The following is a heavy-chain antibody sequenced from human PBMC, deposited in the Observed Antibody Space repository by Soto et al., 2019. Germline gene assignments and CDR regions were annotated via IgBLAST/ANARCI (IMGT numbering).Heavy chain of an antibody. CDR2: ISSSSSYI. D-gene: IGHD3-22*01. V-gene: IGHV3-21*01. J-gene: IGHJ4*02. Sequence: EVQLVESGGGLVKPGGSLRLSCAASGFTFSSYSMNWVRQAPGKGLEWVSSISSSSSYIYYADSVKGRFTISRDNAKNSPYLQMNSLRAEDTAVYYCARDLTHYYDSSGYYYAPFGNWGQGTLVTVSS. CDR3: ARDLTHYYDSSGYYYAPFGN. CDR1: GFTFSSYS.